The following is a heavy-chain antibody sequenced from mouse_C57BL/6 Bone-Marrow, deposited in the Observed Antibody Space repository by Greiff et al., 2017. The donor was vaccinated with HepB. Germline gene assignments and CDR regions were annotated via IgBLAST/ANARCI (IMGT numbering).Heavy chain of an antibody. CDR1: GFSLTSYG. D-gene: IGHD1-1*01. J-gene: IGHJ3*01. V-gene: IGHV2-2*01. CDR2: IWSGGST. CDR3: ARNLYYGSSPAWFAY. Sequence: QVQLKESGPGLVQPSQSLSITCTVSGFSLTSYGVHWVRQSPGKGLEWLGVIWSGGSTDYNAAFISRLGISKDNSKSQVFFKMNSLQADDTAIYYCARNLYYGSSPAWFAYWGQGTLVTVSA.